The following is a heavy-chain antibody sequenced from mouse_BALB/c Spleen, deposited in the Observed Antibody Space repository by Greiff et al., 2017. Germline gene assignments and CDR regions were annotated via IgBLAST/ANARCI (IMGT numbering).Heavy chain of an antibody. CDR1: GFTFSSFG. Sequence: EVQGVESGGGLVQPGGSRKLSCAASGFTFSSFGMHWVRQAPEKGLEWVAYISSGSSTIYYADTVKGRFTISRDNPKNTLFLQMTSLRSEDTDMYYCARRTERYAMDYWGQGTSVTVSS. J-gene: IGHJ4*01. D-gene: IGHD1-1*01. CDR2: ISSGSSTI. V-gene: IGHV5-17*02. CDR3: ARRTERYAMDY.